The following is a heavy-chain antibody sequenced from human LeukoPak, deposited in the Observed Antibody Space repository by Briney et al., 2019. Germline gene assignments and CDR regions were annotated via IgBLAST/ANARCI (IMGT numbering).Heavy chain of an antibody. CDR1: GGSISSTNYY. J-gene: IGHJ4*02. V-gene: IGHV4-39*01. D-gene: IGHD4/OR15-4a*01. CDR3: ARHDYGYSVDY. CDR2: IYYSGNI. Sequence: SKTLSLTCIVSGGSISSTNYYWGWIRQPPGKGPEWIASIYYSGNIYYNPSLKSRVTMSVDTSKNQFSLNLSSVTAADTAVYYCARHDYGYSVDYWGQGALVTVSS.